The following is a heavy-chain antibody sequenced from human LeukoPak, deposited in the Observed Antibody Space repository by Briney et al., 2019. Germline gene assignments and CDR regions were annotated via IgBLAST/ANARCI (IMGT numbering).Heavy chain of an antibody. CDR1: GFNFSTYA. CDR3: ARAAGWFDP. V-gene: IGHV3-23*01. CDR2: LSGGGGST. J-gene: IGHJ5*02. Sequence: PGGSLRLSCAASGFNFSTYAMSWVRQAPGKGLEWVSSLSGGGGSTYYADSVKGRFTISRDNSKNTLYLQMNSLRAEDTAIYYCARAAGWFDPWGQGTLVTVSS.